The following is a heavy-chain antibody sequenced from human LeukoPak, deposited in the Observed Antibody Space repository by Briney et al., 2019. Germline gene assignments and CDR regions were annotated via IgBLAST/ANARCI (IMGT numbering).Heavy chain of an antibody. Sequence: EASVKVSCKASGDTFSSYAISWLRQAPGQGVEWMGGIIPILGTTNYAQKFQGRVTITADESTSTLYMELRSLRSEDTAIYYCARDDYYDSSAYRENPFDVWGQGTMVTVSS. V-gene: IGHV1-69*13. CDR1: GDTFSSYA. CDR2: IIPILGTT. D-gene: IGHD3-22*01. J-gene: IGHJ3*01. CDR3: ARDDYYDSSAYRENPFDV.